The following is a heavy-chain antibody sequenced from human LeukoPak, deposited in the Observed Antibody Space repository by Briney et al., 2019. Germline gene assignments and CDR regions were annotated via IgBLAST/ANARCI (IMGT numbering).Heavy chain of an antibody. D-gene: IGHD2/OR15-2a*01. CDR3: ARHENIIMVPTAHAFDY. Sequence: SETLSLTCAVYGGSFSGYYWSWIRQPPGKGLEWIGTIYYSGDSYYNPSLKSRASISVDTSKNRFSLNVNSVTAADTAVYFCARHENIIMVPTAHAFDYWGQGALVTVSS. V-gene: IGHV4-34*11. CDR1: GGSFSGYY. CDR2: IYYSGDS. J-gene: IGHJ4*02.